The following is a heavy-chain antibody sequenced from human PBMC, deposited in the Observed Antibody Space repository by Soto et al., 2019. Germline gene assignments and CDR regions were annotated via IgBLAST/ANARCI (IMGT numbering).Heavy chain of an antibody. J-gene: IGHJ4*02. Sequence: VHLVESGGGVVQPGASLRLSCTASGFSFSDFAMNWVRQAPGKGLEWVAVITDDGSTTYYADSVKGRFNISRDNSKNTVSLQLHSLSLDDTAVYYCARGGGHDSLTFDQWGQGTLVSVSS. CDR1: GFSFSDFA. V-gene: IGHV3-30*04. CDR3: ARGGGHDSLTFDQ. D-gene: IGHD5-12*01. CDR2: ITDDGSTT.